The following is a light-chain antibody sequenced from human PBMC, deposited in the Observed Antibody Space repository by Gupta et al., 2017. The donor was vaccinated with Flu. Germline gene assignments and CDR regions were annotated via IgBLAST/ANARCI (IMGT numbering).Light chain of an antibody. V-gene: IGKV3-11*01. CDR1: QSVSSY. CDR2: DAS. CDR3: QHLSTWPRT. J-gene: IGKJ1*01. Sequence: EIVLTQSPATLSLSPGERATLSCRASQSVSSYLAWYQQKPGQAPRLLIYDASNRATGLPARTSGRGPATDFTLTISILMPADLALTYSQHLSTWPRTFGQGTKVEIK.